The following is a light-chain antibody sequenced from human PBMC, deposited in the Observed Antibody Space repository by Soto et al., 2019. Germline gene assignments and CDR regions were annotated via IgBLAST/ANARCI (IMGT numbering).Light chain of an antibody. CDR1: SSDIGKSKY. Sequence: QSVLTQPASVSGSPGQSITFPCTGTSSDIGKSKYVSWFQQLPGEAPRLIIYEVNSRPSGISDRFSGSKSGNSASLTISGLQPEDESTYYRASQTTPNMWIFGGGTK. CDR2: EVN. V-gene: IGLV2-14*01. J-gene: IGLJ2*01. CDR3: ASQTTPNMWI.